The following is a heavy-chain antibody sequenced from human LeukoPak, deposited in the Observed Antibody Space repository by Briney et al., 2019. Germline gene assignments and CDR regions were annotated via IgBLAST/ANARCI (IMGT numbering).Heavy chain of an antibody. V-gene: IGHV1-2*02. Sequence: ASVKVSCKASGYSFISHGISWVRQAPGQGLEWMGWINPNSGGTNYAQKFQGRVTMTRDTSISTAYMELSRLRSDDTAVYYCARSGGYCTNGVCYTMGAFDIWGQGTMVTVSS. CDR2: INPNSGGT. CDR1: GYSFISHG. D-gene: IGHD2-8*01. J-gene: IGHJ3*02. CDR3: ARSGGYCTNGVCYTMGAFDI.